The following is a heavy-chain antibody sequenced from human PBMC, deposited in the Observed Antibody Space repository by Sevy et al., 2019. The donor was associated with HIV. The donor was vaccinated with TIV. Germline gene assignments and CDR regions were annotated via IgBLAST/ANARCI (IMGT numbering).Heavy chain of an antibody. CDR3: ARGKSGYDYALNY. CDR2: IYSDGTT. V-gene: IGHV3-66*01. CDR1: GFTVNSNY. D-gene: IGHD5-18*01. Sequence: GGSRRLSCAASGFTVNSNYMTWVRQAPGKGLEGVSVIYSDGTTYHADSVKDRFTISRDNSKNTLYLQMNSLRAEDTAVYYCARGKSGYDYALNYWGQGTLVTVSS. J-gene: IGHJ4*02.